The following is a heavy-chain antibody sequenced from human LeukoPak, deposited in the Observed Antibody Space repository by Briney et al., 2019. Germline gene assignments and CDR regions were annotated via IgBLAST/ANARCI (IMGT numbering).Heavy chain of an antibody. Sequence: KTSETLSLTCAVSGGSIRSSAYHWGWIRQPPGKGHEWIGSILYSGFTHYTPSLRSRVTMSMDTSKNQFSLKLNSVTAADTAVYYCARLPTTYEVDVWGQGTMVTVSS. D-gene: IGHD1-26*01. CDR3: ARLPTTYEVDV. V-gene: IGHV4-39*07. CDR1: GGSIRSSAYH. J-gene: IGHJ3*01. CDR2: ILYSGFT.